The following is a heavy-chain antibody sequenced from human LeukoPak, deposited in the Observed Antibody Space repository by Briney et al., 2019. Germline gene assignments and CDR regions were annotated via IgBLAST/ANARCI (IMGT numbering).Heavy chain of an antibody. J-gene: IGHJ6*02. D-gene: IGHD6-19*01. Sequence: ASVKVSCKASGYTFTSYDINWVRQATGQGLEWMGWMNPNRGNTGYAQKFQGRVTMTRNTSISTAYMELSSLRSEDTAVYYCARATGYSSGWYFLGPGLDYYYGMDVWGQGTTVTVSS. CDR2: MNPNRGNT. CDR1: GYTFTSYD. V-gene: IGHV1-8*01. CDR3: ARATGYSSGWYFLGPGLDYYYGMDV.